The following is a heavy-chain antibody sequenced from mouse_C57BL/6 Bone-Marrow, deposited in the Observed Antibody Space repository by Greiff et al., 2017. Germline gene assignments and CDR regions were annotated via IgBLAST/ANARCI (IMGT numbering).Heavy chain of an antibody. CDR3: ARHEATSMDY. D-gene: IGHD1-1*01. J-gene: IGHJ4*01. CDR1: GFTFSDYG. V-gene: IGHV5-15*01. Sequence: EVQVVESGGGLVQPGGSLKLSCAASGFTFSDYGMAWVRQAPRKGPEWVAFISNLAYSIYYADTVTGRFTISRENAKNTLYLEMSSLRSEDTAMYYCARHEATSMDYWGQGTSVTVSS. CDR2: ISNLAYSI.